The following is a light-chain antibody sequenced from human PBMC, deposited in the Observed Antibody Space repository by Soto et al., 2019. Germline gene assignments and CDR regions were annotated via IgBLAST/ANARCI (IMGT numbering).Light chain of an antibody. J-gene: IGLJ2*01. V-gene: IGLV1-40*01. Sequence: QSVLTQPPSVSGAPGQRVTIYCTGSSSNIGAGYDVHWYQQLPGTAPKLLIYGNSNRPSGVPDRFSGSKSGTSASLAITGLHAEDEADYYCQSYDSSLSGSVVFGGGTKLTVL. CDR1: SSNIGAGYD. CDR3: QSYDSSLSGSVV. CDR2: GNS.